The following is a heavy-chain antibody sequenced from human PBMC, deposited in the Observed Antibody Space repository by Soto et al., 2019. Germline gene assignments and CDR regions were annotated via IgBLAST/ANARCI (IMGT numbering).Heavy chain of an antibody. CDR1: GYTFTSYG. CDR2: ISAYNGNT. D-gene: IGHD2-2*01. CDR3: ARGGYCTSSSCYEDYYHGMDV. J-gene: IGHJ6*02. V-gene: IGHV1-18*04. Sequence: ASVKVSCKASGYTFTSYGISWVRQAPGQGLEWMGWISAYNGNTNYAQKLHGRVTMTTDTSTSTAYMELRSLRSDDTAVYYCARGGYCTSSSCYEDYYHGMDVWGQGTTVTVS.